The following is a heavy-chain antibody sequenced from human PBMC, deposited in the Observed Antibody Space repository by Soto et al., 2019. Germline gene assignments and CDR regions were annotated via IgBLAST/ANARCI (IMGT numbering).Heavy chain of an antibody. J-gene: IGHJ4*02. CDR2: ISGSGGST. V-gene: IGHV3-23*01. CDR3: AKAPATDSMTSTV. Sequence: EVQLLESGGGLVQPGGSLRLSCAASGFTFSSYAMSWVRQAPGKGLEWVSAISGSGGSTYYAGSVKGRFTLSRDSSKNRLYLQMNGLRAEDTAVYYCAKAPATDSMTSTVWGQGTLVTFSS. CDR1: GFTFSSYA. D-gene: IGHD4-17*01.